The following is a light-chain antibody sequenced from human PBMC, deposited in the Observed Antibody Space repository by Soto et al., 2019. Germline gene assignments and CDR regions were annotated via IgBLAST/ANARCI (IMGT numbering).Light chain of an antibody. CDR2: AAS. Sequence: EIVLTQSPGTLSLSPGERATLSCRASQSVSSDFLAWYQQKPGQAPRLLIYAASSRASGIPDRFSGSGSETEFTLTISSLQSEDFGLYYCQQYNNWPWTFGQGTKVDIK. J-gene: IGKJ1*01. CDR1: QSVSSD. V-gene: IGKV3D-15*01. CDR3: QQYNNWPWT.